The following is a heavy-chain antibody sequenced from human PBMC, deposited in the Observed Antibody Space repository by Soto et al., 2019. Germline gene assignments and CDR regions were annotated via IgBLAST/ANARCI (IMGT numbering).Heavy chain of an antibody. CDR1: GGSIISGGYY. CDR3: AGLENLGYSGYDTSPFYY. J-gene: IGHJ4*02. Sequence: SETLSLTCTVSGGSIISGGYYWILIRQHPGKGLEWIGYIYYSGSTYYNPSLKSRVTISVDTSKNQFSLKLSSVTAADTAVYYCAGLENLGYSGYDTSPFYYCGQGTLVTVSS. V-gene: IGHV4-31*03. CDR2: IYYSGST. D-gene: IGHD5-12*01.